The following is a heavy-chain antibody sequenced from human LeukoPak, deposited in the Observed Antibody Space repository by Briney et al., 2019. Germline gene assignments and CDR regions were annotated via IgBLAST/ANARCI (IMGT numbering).Heavy chain of an antibody. Sequence: ASVKLSCKVSGYTLTELSMHWVRQAPGKGLEWMGGFDPEDGETIYAQKVQGRVTMTEDTSTDTAYMELSSLRSEDTAVYYCATKSIVGATWWIFDYWGQGTLVTVSS. D-gene: IGHD1-26*01. CDR3: ATKSIVGATWWIFDY. V-gene: IGHV1-24*01. CDR2: FDPEDGET. CDR1: GYTLTELS. J-gene: IGHJ4*02.